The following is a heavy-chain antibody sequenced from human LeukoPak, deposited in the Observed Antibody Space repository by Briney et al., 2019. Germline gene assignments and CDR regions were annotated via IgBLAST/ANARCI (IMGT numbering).Heavy chain of an antibody. J-gene: IGHJ4*02. CDR2: INHSGST. Sequence: SETLSLTCAVYVGSFSGYYWSWIRQPPGKGLEWIGEINHSGSTNYNPSLKSRVTISVDTSKNQFSLKLSSVTAADTAVYYCARVSGRWLQTRYYFDYWGQGTLVTVSS. D-gene: IGHD5-24*01. CDR3: ARVSGRWLQTRYYFDY. V-gene: IGHV4-34*01. CDR1: VGSFSGYY.